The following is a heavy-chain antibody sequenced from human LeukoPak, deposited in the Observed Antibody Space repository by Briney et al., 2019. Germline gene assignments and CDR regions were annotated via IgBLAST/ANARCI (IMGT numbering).Heavy chain of an antibody. CDR3: ARPAYCGADCYYYFDF. V-gene: IGHV3-7*01. D-gene: IGHD2-21*02. J-gene: IGHJ4*02. CDR2: IKQDGSER. Sequence: GGSLRLSCAASGFTFNNYLMSWARQAPGKGLELVANIKQDGSERYYVESVKGRFTISRDSAKNLLHLQMNRLRAEDTAVYYCARPAYCGADCYYYFDFWGQGTLVTVSS. CDR1: GFTFNNYL.